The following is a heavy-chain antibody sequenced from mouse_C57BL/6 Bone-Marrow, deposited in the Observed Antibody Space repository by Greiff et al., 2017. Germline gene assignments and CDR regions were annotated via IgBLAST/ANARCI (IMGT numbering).Heavy chain of an antibody. CDR2: INPNYGTT. V-gene: IGHV1-39*01. D-gene: IGHD2-1*01. Sequence: VHVKQSGPELVKPGASVKISCKASGYSFTDYNMNWVKQSNGKSLEWIGVINPNYGTTSYNQKFKGKATLTVDQSSSTAYMQLNSLTSEDSAVYYCARRRIYYGNYEDYWGQGTTLTVSS. J-gene: IGHJ2*01. CDR1: GYSFTDYN. CDR3: ARRRIYYGNYEDY.